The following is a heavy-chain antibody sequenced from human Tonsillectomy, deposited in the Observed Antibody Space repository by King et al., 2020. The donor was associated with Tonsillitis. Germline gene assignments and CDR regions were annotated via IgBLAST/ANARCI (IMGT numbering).Heavy chain of an antibody. J-gene: IGHJ4*02. D-gene: IGHD4-23*01. CDR1: GGSVSSGSYY. CDR2: IYYSGST. CDR3: AREGVTRSFGY. V-gene: IGHV4-61*01. Sequence: QLQESGPGLVKPSETLSLTCTVSGGSVSSGSYYWSWIRQPPGKGLEWIGYIYYSGSTNYNPSLKSRVTISVDTSKNQFSLKLSSVTAADTALYYCAREGVTRSFGYWGQGTLVTVSS.